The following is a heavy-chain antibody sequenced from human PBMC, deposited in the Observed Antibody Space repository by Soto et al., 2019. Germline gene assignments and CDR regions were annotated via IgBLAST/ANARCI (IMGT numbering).Heavy chain of an antibody. Sequence: SETLSLTCTVSGGSISSGDYYWSWIRQPPGKGLEWIGYIYYSGSTYYNPSLKSRVTISVDTSKNQFSLKLSSVTAADTAVYYCAIGSSGHTFDIWGQGTMVTVSS. CDR2: IYYSGST. J-gene: IGHJ3*02. D-gene: IGHD3-22*01. V-gene: IGHV4-30-4*01. CDR1: GGSISSGDYY. CDR3: AIGSSGHTFDI.